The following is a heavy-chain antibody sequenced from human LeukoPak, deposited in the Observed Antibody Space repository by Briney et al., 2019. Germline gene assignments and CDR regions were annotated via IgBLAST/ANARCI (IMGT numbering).Heavy chain of an antibody. Sequence: GASVKVSCKASGYTFTGYYIHWVRQAPGQRLEWMGWINPNSGDTNYAQRFQDRVTMSRDTSISTAYMELSRLRSDDTAVYHCARQTWRFYDNRKDDYYGMDVWGQGTPVTVSS. V-gene: IGHV1-2*02. CDR2: INPNSGDT. J-gene: IGHJ6*02. D-gene: IGHD3-22*01. CDR3: ARQTWRFYDNRKDDYYGMDV. CDR1: GYTFTGYY.